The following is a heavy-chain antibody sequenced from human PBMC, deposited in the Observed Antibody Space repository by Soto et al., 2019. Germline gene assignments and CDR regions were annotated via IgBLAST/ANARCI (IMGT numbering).Heavy chain of an antibody. J-gene: IGHJ4*02. V-gene: IGHV3-21*01. CDR2: ISSSSSYI. CDR3: ARGRQDIVVVPAAMEIDY. D-gene: IGHD2-2*01. Sequence: PGGSLRLSCAASGFTFSSYSMNWVRQAPGKGLEWVSSISSSSSYIYYADSVKGRFTISRDNAKNSLYLQMNSLRAEDTAVYYCARGRQDIVVVPAAMEIDYWGQGTLVTVSS. CDR1: GFTFSSYS.